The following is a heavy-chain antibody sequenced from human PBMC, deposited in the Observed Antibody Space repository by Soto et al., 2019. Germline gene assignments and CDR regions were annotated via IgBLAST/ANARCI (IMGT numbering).Heavy chain of an antibody. CDR2: ISGSGGST. CDR3: AKDLIAVAGAARNDAFDI. D-gene: IGHD6-19*01. V-gene: IGHV3-23*01. Sequence: TGGSLRLSCAASGFTFSSYAMSWVRQAPGKGLEWVSAISGSGGSTYYADSVKGRFTISRDNSKNTLYLQMNSLRAEDTAVYYCAKDLIAVAGAARNDAFDIWGQGTMVTVSS. CDR1: GFTFSSYA. J-gene: IGHJ3*02.